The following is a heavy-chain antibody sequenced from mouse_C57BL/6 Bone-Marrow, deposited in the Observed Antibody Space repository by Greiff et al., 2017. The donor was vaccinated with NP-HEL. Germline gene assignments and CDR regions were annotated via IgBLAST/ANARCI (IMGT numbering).Heavy chain of an antibody. V-gene: IGHV5-4*01. CDR2: ISDGGSYT. Sequence: VQLKESGGGLVKPGGSLKLSCAASGFTFSSYAMSWVRQTPEKRLEWVATISDGGSYTYYPDNVKGRFTISRDNAKNNLYLQMSHLKSEDTAMYYCARDHYYGSRYFDVWGTGTTVTVSS. J-gene: IGHJ1*03. CDR3: ARDHYYGSRYFDV. D-gene: IGHD1-1*01. CDR1: GFTFSSYA.